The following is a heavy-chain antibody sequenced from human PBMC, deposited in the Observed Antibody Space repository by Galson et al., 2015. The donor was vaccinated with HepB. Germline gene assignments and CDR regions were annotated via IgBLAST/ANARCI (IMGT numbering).Heavy chain of an antibody. CDR1: GGSISSSSYY. CDR3: ARSHGYGDYVAVESIYY. CDR2: IYYSGST. Sequence: SENLSLTCTVAGGSISSSSYYWGWIRQPPGKGLEWIGSIYYSGSTYYNPSHKSRVTISVDTSKNQFSLKLSSVTAADTAVYYCARSHGYGDYVAVESIYYWGQGTLVTVSS. V-gene: IGHV4-39*01. D-gene: IGHD4-17*01. J-gene: IGHJ4*02.